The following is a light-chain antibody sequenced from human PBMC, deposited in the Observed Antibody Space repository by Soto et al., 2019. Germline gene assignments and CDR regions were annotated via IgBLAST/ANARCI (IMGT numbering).Light chain of an antibody. V-gene: IGKV3-20*01. CDR3: QQYGSSPR. Sequence: EIVLTQSPGTLSLSPGERATLSCRASQSVTSSYLAWYQQKPGQAPRLLIYRASSRAPGIPVRFSGSGSGTDFTLTISRLETEDCALYYCQQYGSSPRFGQGTKVEIK. CDR2: RAS. CDR1: QSVTSSY. J-gene: IGKJ1*01.